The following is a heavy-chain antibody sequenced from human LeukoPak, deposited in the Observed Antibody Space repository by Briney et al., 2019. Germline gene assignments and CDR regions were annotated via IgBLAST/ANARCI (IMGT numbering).Heavy chain of an antibody. CDR3: AKGRTSWFSGSFDY. Sequence: SGGSLRLSCAASGFTFSTYAMSWVRQTPGKGLEWVSDIRGSGSSTNYADSVKGRFTISRDNSKNTLYLQMDSLRAEDTAVYYCAKGRTSWFSGSFDYWGQGTLVTVSS. J-gene: IGHJ4*02. V-gene: IGHV3-23*01. CDR2: IRGSGSST. CDR1: GFTFSTYA. D-gene: IGHD6-13*01.